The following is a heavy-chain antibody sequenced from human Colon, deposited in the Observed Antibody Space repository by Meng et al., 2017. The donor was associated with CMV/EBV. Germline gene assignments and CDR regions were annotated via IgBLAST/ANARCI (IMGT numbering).Heavy chain of an antibody. CDR2: ISPTSGGA. V-gene: IGHV1-2*02. CDR3: ARGYSGYDGPFDY. D-gene: IGHD5-12*01. J-gene: IGHJ4*02. Sequence: ASVKVSCKASGYTFTGYYMHWVRQAPGQGLEWMGWISPTSGGANYAQKSQGRVTMTWDTSISTAYMELSSLRSDDTAVYYCARGYSGYDGPFDYWGQGTLVTVSS. CDR1: GYTFTGYY.